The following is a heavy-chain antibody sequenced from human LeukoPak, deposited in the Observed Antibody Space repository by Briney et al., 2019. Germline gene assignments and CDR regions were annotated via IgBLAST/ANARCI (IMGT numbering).Heavy chain of an antibody. CDR2: VSSNGDST. Sequence: PGRSLRLSCAASGFTFSTYTMHLVRQAPGKGLEYVSAVSSNGDSTYYADSVKGRFTISRDNSKNTLYLQMGSLRAEDMAVYYCARVRIVGATGYFDYWGQGTLVTVSS. CDR3: ARVRIVGATGYFDY. J-gene: IGHJ4*02. CDR1: GFTFSTYT. V-gene: IGHV3-64*02. D-gene: IGHD1-26*01.